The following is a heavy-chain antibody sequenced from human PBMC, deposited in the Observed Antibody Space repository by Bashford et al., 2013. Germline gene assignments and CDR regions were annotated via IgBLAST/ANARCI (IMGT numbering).Heavy chain of an antibody. CDR3: ARPTYYDYAGVVRGGMDV. D-gene: IGHD3-16*01. Sequence: WVRQMPGKGLEWMGIIYPGDSDTRYSPSFQGQVTISADKSISTAYLQWSSLKASDTAMYYCARPTYYDYAGVVRGGMDVWGQGTTVTVSS. V-gene: IGHV5-51*01. CDR2: IYPGDSDT. J-gene: IGHJ6*02.